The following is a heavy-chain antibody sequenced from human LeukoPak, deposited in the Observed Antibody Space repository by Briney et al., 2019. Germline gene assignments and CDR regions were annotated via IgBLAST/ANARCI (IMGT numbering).Heavy chain of an antibody. V-gene: IGHV1-69*05. CDR1: GGTFSSYA. D-gene: IGHD3-22*01. Sequence: ASVKVSCKASGGTFSSYAISWVRQAPGQGLEWMGRIIPIFGTANYAQKFQGRVTITTDESTSTAYMELSSLRSEETAVYYCARNYYDSSSYFDYWGQGTLVTVSS. CDR2: IIPIFGTA. J-gene: IGHJ4*02. CDR3: ARNYYDSSSYFDY.